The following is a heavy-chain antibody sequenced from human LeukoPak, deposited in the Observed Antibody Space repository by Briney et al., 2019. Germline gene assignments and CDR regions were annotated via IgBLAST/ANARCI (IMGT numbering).Heavy chain of an antibody. J-gene: IGHJ4*02. D-gene: IGHD3-10*01. Sequence: GGSLRLSCAASGFTFSNYGMHWVRQAPGKGLEWVSFIRVDGSNKYFPDSVKGRFTISRDNAKNSLYLQMNSLRAEDTALYYCAKDMGTMVRGVISYFDYWGQGTLVTVSS. V-gene: IGHV3-30*02. CDR2: IRVDGSNK. CDR3: AKDMGTMVRGVISYFDY. CDR1: GFTFSNYG.